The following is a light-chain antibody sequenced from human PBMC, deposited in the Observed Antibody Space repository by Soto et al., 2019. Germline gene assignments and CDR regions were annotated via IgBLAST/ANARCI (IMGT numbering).Light chain of an antibody. Sequence: EIVLTQSPGTLSLSPGERATLSCRACQSVSSDYLAWYQQRPGQAPRLLIYAASSRATGIPDRFSGSGSGTDFTLTISRLVPEDFAVYYCQQYSDSVGTFGQGTKVEIK. CDR2: AAS. J-gene: IGKJ1*01. CDR1: QSVSSDY. CDR3: QQYSDSVGT. V-gene: IGKV3-20*01.